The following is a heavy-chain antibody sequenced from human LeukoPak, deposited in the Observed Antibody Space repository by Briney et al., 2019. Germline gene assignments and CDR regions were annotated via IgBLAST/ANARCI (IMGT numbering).Heavy chain of an antibody. V-gene: IGHV4-31*03. Sequence: PSETLSLTCTVSGGSISSGGYYWSWIRQHPGKGLEWIGYIYYSGSTYYNPSLESRVTISVDTSKNQFSLKLSSVTAADTAVYYCARADYYDSSGPFDYWGQGTLVTVSS. CDR3: ARADYYDSSGPFDY. J-gene: IGHJ4*02. CDR1: GGSISSGGYY. CDR2: IYYSGST. D-gene: IGHD3-22*01.